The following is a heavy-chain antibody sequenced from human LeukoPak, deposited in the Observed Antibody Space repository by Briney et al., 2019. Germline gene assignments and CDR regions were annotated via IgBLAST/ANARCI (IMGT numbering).Heavy chain of an antibody. CDR2: IYYSGST. CDR1: GGSISGSSYY. V-gene: IGHV4-39*07. CDR3: ARAIRAVAGIDRYYYYGMDV. Sequence: SETLSLTCTVSGGSISGSSYYWGWIRQPPGKGLEWIGSIYYSGSTYYNPSLKSRVTISVDTSKNQFSLKLSSVTAADTAVYYCARAIRAVAGIDRYYYYGMDVWGQGTTVTVSS. J-gene: IGHJ6*02. D-gene: IGHD6-19*01.